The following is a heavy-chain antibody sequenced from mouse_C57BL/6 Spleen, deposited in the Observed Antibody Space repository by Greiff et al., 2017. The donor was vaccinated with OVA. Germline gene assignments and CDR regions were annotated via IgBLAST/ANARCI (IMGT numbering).Heavy chain of an antibody. D-gene: IGHD2-3*01. J-gene: IGHJ4*01. CDR1: GFTFSDYG. Sequence: EVHLVESGGGLVKPGGSLKLSCAASGFTFSDYGMHWVRQAPEKGLEWVAYISSGSSTIYYADTVKGRFTISRDNAKNTLFLQMTSLRSEDTAMYYCARPDGYYEDYAMDYWGQGTSVTVSS. CDR2: ISSGSSTI. V-gene: IGHV5-17*01. CDR3: ARPDGYYEDYAMDY.